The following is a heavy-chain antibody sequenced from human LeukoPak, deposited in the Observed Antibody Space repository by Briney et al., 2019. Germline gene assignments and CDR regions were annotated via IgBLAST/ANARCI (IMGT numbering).Heavy chain of an antibody. J-gene: IGHJ4*02. V-gene: IGHV3-23*01. CDR2: ISGSGGST. Sequence: GGSLRLSCAASGFTFSSYAMSWVRQAPGKGLEWVSGISGSGGSTYYADSVKGRFTISRENSKNTLYLQMNSLRAEDTAVYYCAKDGDVGYCSGGSCYLPDYWGQGTLVTVPS. CDR1: GFTFSSYA. CDR3: AKDGDVGYCSGGSCYLPDY. D-gene: IGHD2-15*01.